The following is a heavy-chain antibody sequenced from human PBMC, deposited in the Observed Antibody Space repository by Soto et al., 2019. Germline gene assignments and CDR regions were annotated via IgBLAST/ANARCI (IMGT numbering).Heavy chain of an antibody. J-gene: IGHJ4*02. D-gene: IGHD3-10*01. CDR2: ISYDGTNE. CDR1: GFNFRDYA. CDR3: ARENLINSYFDY. V-gene: IGHV3-30-3*01. Sequence: QVQLVDSGGGVVQPGRSLRLSCAASGFNFRDYAMHWVRQVPGKGLEWVALISYDGTNEYYADSVKGRFTISRDNSKHTLYLQMNSLRAEDTAVYYCARENLINSYFDYWAQGTPVTVSS.